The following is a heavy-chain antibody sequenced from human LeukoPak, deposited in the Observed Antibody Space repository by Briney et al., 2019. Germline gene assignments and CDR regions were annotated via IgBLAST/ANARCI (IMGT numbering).Heavy chain of an antibody. D-gene: IGHD4-17*01. CDR2: ISGSGDNT. Sequence: GGSLRLSCAASRFTFSSYAMNWVRQAPGKGLEWVSSISGSGDNTHYADSVKGRFTISRDNSKNMMYLQMNSLRAEDTALYYCARDRYGGYSFDYWGQGILVTVSS. J-gene: IGHJ4*02. CDR1: RFTFSSYA. V-gene: IGHV3-23*01. CDR3: ARDRYGGYSFDY.